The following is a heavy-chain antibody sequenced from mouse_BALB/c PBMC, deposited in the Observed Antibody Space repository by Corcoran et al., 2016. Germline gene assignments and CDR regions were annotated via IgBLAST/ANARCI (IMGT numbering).Heavy chain of an antibody. J-gene: IGHJ2*01. CDR2: INTYTGEP. CDR1: GYTFTNYG. CDR3: ARCGNYYFDY. V-gene: IGHV9-3-1*01. Sequence: QIQLVQSGPELRKPGETVKISCEASGYTFTNYGMNWVKQAPGKGLKWMGWINTYTGEPTYADDFKGRFAFSLETSASTAYLQINNLKNEETATYFCARCGNYYFDYWGQGTTLTVSS. D-gene: IGHD2-1*01.